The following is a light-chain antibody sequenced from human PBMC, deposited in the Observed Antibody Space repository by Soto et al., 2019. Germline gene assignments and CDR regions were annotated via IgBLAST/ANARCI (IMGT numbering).Light chain of an antibody. Sequence: DLQMTQSPSSLSPSVGDRVTITCRTSQSISSFLNWYQQKPGQAPTLLIFAATNLQSGVPSRFSGSGSGTDFTLTISSLQPEDFATYYCQQSYSTPWTFGQGTKVEIK. CDR3: QQSYSTPWT. V-gene: IGKV1-39*01. CDR2: AAT. J-gene: IGKJ1*01. CDR1: QSISSF.